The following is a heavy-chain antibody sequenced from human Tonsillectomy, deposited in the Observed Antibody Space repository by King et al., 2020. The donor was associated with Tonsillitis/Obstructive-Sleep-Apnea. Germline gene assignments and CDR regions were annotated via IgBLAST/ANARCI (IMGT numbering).Heavy chain of an antibody. CDR1: GFTFDDYA. CDR2: ISWNSGYI. Sequence: VQLVESGGNLVQPGRSLRLSCAASGFTFDDYAMHWVRQAPGKGLEWVSGISWNSGYIVYADSVKGRFTISRDNAKNSLYLQMNSLRAEDTALYYCAKDINHSYVWFFDYWGQGTLVTVSS. CDR3: AKDINHSYVWFFDY. V-gene: IGHV3-9*01. J-gene: IGHJ4*02. D-gene: IGHD5-18*01.